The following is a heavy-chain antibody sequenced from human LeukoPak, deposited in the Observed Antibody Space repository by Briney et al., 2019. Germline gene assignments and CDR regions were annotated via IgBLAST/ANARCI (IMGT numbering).Heavy chain of an antibody. Sequence: SDSLSLAWALDGGSFSNSYWSWIRQPPRNWLESVGEINDSGRINYNPSLMSRVTVSVYTSKNQFSLRLTSVTATDTAVYYCARRWNYGRNYYIDVWGNGATVSVSS. D-gene: IGHD1-7*01. CDR2: INDSGRI. J-gene: IGHJ6*03. CDR1: GGSFSNSY. CDR3: ARRWNYGRNYYIDV. V-gene: IGHV4-34*01.